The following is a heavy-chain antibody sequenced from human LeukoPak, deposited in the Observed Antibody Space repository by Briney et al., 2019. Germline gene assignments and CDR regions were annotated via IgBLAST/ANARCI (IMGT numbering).Heavy chain of an antibody. Sequence: GGSLRLSCSASGFTFNSYSMNWVRQAPGKGLEWVSSISSGSSYIYYADSVKGRFTISRENAKNSLYLQMDSLRAEDTAVYYCARLTGNYGDHWGQGTLVTVSS. V-gene: IGHV3-21*01. CDR1: GFTFNSYS. CDR3: ARLTGNYGDH. J-gene: IGHJ4*02. D-gene: IGHD3-10*01. CDR2: ISSGSSYI.